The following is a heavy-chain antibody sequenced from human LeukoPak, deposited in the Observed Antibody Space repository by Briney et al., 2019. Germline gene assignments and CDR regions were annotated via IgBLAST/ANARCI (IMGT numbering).Heavy chain of an antibody. CDR1: GGASSGYY. CDR2: IDHRGST. Sequence: SETLSLTCAAYGGASSGYYCTWLRQPPGKGLEWIGEIDHRGSTHYNPSLQSRVTISIDTSTNQFSLKVSPVTAADTALYYCARTRDGYLRYWSQGSLVTVSS. D-gene: IGHD5-24*01. J-gene: IGHJ4*02. CDR3: ARTRDGYLRY. V-gene: IGHV4-34*01.